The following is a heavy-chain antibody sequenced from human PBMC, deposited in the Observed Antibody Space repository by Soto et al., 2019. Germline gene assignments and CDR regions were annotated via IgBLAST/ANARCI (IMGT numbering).Heavy chain of an antibody. Sequence: PSETLSLTYAVYGGSFSGYYWSWIRQPPGKGLEWIGEINHSGSTNYNPSLKSRVTISVDTSKNQFSLKLSSVTAADTAVYYCARVDSGSYYFDYWGQGTLVTVS. CDR2: INHSGST. V-gene: IGHV4-34*01. D-gene: IGHD1-26*01. CDR3: ARVDSGSYYFDY. J-gene: IGHJ4*02. CDR1: GGSFSGYY.